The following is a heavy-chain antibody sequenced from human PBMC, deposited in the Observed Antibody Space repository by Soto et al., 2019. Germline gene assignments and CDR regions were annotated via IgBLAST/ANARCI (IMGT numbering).Heavy chain of an antibody. J-gene: IGHJ6*02. V-gene: IGHV3-30-3*01. D-gene: IGHD6-13*01. CDR1: GFTFSSYA. CDR3: ARSLAAGTFYYYGMDV. Sequence: QVQLVESGGGVVQPGRSLRLSCAASGFTFSSYAMHWVRQAPGKGLEWVAVISYDGSNKYYADSVKGRFTISRDNSKNTLYLQMNSLRAEDTAVYYCARSLAAGTFYYYGMDVWGQGTTVTVSS. CDR2: ISYDGSNK.